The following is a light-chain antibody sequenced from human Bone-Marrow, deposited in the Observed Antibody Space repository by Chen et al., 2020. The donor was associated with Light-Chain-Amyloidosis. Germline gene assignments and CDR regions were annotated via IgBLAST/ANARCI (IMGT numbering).Light chain of an antibody. CDR1: SSDVGGDNH. CDR2: EVT. CDR3: SSYTITNTLV. Sequence: QSALTQPASVSGFPGQSITISCTGTSSDVGGDNHVSWYQQHPDKPPKLMIYEVTNRPSWVPDRFSGSKSDNTASLTISGLQTEDEADYFCSSYTITNTLVFGSGTRVTVL. J-gene: IGLJ1*01. V-gene: IGLV2-14*01.